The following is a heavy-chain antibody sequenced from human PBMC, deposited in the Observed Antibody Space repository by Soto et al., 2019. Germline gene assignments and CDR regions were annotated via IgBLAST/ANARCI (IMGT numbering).Heavy chain of an antibody. CDR2: ISGSGGRT. J-gene: IGHJ5*02. Sequence: GGSLRLSCAASGFTFSSYAMSWVRQAPGKGLEWVSAISGSGGRTYYADSVKGRFTISRDNSKNTLYLQMNSLRAEDTAVYYCAKGGIAVAVSGWFDPWGQGTLVTVSS. V-gene: IGHV3-23*01. CDR1: GFTFSSYA. CDR3: AKGGIAVAVSGWFDP. D-gene: IGHD6-19*01.